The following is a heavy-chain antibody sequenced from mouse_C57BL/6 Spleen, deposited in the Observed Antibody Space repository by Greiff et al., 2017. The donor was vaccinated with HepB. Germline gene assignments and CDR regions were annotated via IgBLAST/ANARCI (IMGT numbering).Heavy chain of an antibody. CDR1: GFTFSSYA. CDR2: ISDGGSYT. CDR3: ERAVTTAYAMDY. V-gene: IGHV5-4*01. Sequence: EVQLVESGGGLVKPGGSLKLSCAASGFTFSSYAMSWVRQTPEKRLEWVATISDGGSYTYYPDNVKGRFTISRDNAKNKLYLQMSHLKSEDTAMYCCERAVTTAYAMDYWGQGTSVTVSS. D-gene: IGHD1-2*01. J-gene: IGHJ4*01.